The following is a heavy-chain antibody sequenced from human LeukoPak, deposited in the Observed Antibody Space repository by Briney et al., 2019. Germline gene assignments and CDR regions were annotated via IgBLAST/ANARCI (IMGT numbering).Heavy chain of an antibody. D-gene: IGHD6-13*01. CDR3: ARAFPAASHTSFDY. CDR1: RFAISDNY. CDR2: IYSDGTT. J-gene: IGHJ4*02. Sequence: GGSLRLSCASRFAISDNYMTWVRQAPVKGLEWVSIIYSDGTTYYADSVKGRFTISRDNSRDTVHLQMKSLTAEDTAVYYCARAFPAASHTSFDYWGQGTLVTVSS. V-gene: IGHV3-66*01.